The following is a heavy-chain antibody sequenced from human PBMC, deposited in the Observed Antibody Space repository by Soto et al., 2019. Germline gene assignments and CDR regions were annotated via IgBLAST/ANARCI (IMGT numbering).Heavy chain of an antibody. CDR2: IIPIFGTA. Sequence: QVQLVQSGAEVKKPGSSVKVSCKASGGTFSSYAISWVRQAPGQGLEWMGGIIPIFGTANCAQKFQGRVNITADGFTSTAYMELSSLRSEDTAVYYCARDQGYYDSSGYYYWGQGTLVTVSS. CDR3: ARDQGYYDSSGYYY. J-gene: IGHJ4*02. V-gene: IGHV1-69*01. D-gene: IGHD3-22*01. CDR1: GGTFSSYA.